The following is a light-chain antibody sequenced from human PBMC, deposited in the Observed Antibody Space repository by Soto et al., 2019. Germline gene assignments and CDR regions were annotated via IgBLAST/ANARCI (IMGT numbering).Light chain of an antibody. J-gene: IGKJ5*01. CDR2: GAS. CDR3: QQYHYSRFT. V-gene: IGKV3-20*01. CDR1: QTVGSSY. Sequence: EIVSTQSPGTLSLSPGEGATLSCWASQTVGSSYLAWYQQKPGQAPRLLIYGASSRATGIPDRFSGSGSGTDFTLTISRLEPEDFAVYYCQQYHYSRFTFGQGTRLEIK.